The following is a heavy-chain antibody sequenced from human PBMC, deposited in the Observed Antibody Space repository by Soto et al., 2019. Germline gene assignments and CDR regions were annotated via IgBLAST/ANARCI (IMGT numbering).Heavy chain of an antibody. CDR2: IWYDGSYK. Sequence: QVQLAESGGGVVQPGRSLRLSCAASGFSFNNHGMHWVRQAPGKGLEWVAVIWYDGSYKYYADSVNGRFTISRDNSTNTLYLQMNSLRAEDTAVYYCALTHMVSYYFDSWGQGTLVTVSS. CDR1: GFSFNNHG. J-gene: IGHJ4*02. CDR3: ALTHMVSYYFDS. V-gene: IGHV3-33*01. D-gene: IGHD2-8*01.